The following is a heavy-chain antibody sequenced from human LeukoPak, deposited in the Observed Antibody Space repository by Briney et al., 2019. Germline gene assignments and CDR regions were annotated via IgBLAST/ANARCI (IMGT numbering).Heavy chain of an antibody. Sequence: PGGSLRLSCAASGFTFSNFAMSWVRQAPGKGLEWVSLISNGGSSTYYADSVKGRFTISRDNSKNTLYLQMNSLRAEDTAVYYCASLKVTAIHLRDDYWGQGTLVTVSS. CDR3: ASLKVTAIHLRDDY. V-gene: IGHV3-23*01. CDR2: ISNGGSST. D-gene: IGHD2-21*02. CDR1: GFTFSNFA. J-gene: IGHJ4*02.